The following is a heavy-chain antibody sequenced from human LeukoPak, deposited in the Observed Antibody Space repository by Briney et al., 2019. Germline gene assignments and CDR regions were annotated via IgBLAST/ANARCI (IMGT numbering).Heavy chain of an antibody. J-gene: IGHJ4*02. D-gene: IGHD2-15*01. CDR1: GGSISSYY. CDR3: ARGTRGYCSGGSCPLYYFDY. V-gene: IGHV4-59*01. Sequence: PSETLSLTCTVSGGSISSYYWSWIRQPPGKGLEWIGYIYYSGTTNYNPSLKSRVTISVDTSKNQFSLKLSSVTAADTAVYYCARGTRGYCSGGSCPLYYFDYWGQGTLVTVSS. CDR2: IYYSGTT.